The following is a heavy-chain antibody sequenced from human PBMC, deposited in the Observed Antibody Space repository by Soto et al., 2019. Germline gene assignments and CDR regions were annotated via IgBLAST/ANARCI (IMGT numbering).Heavy chain of an antibody. CDR2: DYFSGGNT. D-gene: IGHD3-22*01. V-gene: IGHV4-39*01. CDR3: ARVGPWVPYYYDSSPYTFENWFDP. Sequence: LCLTCIVSGDSMSCYHFYWCWIRQAPGKGLEWIGSDYFSGGNTYYSPSLKSRVSISVDTSKNEFSLILNSVTAADTAVYYCARVGPWVPYYYDSSPYTFENWFDPWGQGTMVTVSS. CDR1: GDSMSCYHFY. J-gene: IGHJ5*02.